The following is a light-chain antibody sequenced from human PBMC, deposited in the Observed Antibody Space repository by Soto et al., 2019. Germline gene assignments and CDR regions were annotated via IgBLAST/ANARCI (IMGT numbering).Light chain of an antibody. CDR3: QQAATCPWT. CDR2: GAS. J-gene: IGKJ1*01. V-gene: IGKV1-12*01. CDR1: QSISRF. Sequence: DIQMTQSPSSVSASVGDRVTITCRASQSISRFLAWYQQKPGRAPSLLIYGASSVQSGVPSRFSGSGSGTDFTLTISSLQPEDRATYYCQQAATCPWTFGQGTKVEIK.